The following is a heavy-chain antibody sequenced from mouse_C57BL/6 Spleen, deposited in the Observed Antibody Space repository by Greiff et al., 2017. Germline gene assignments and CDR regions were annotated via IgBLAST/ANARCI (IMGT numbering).Heavy chain of an antibody. CDR2: IDPSDSET. CDR3: ARIYSEAMDY. J-gene: IGHJ4*01. Sequence: VQLQQSGAELVRPGSSVKLSCKASGYTFTSYWMHWVKQRPIQGLEWIGNIDPSDSETHYNQKFKDKATLTVDKSSSTAYMQLSSLTSEDSAVXDCARIYSEAMDYWGQGTSVTVSS. D-gene: IGHD2-12*01. V-gene: IGHV1-52*01. CDR1: GYTFTSYW.